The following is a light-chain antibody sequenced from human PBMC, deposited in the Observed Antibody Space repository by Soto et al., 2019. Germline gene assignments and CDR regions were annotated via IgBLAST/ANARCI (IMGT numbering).Light chain of an antibody. J-gene: IGKJ3*01. CDR1: QGLNTN. CDR2: GAS. Sequence: AIQLIQSPSSLSASVGDRVTITCRASQGLNTNLAWYQQKPGKSPKLLMYGASTLQKGVPSRFSGNGSGTDFTLTISSLQPEDSATYYCQQSSNYFTFGPGTKVDI. CDR3: QQSSNYFT. V-gene: IGKV1D-13*01.